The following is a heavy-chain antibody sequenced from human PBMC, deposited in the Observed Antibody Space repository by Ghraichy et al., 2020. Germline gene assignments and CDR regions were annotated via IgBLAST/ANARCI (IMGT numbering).Heavy chain of an antibody. V-gene: IGHV3-21*01. CDR2: ISSCRTI. D-gene: IGHD6-19*01. J-gene: IGHJ4*02. CDR1: GFTFSTSS. Sequence: GSLRLSCAASGFTFSTSSMSWVRQAPGKGLEWVSSISSCRTIYADSLKGRFTVSRDNAKNTLYLQMNSLRAEDTAVYYCARDNSGWSRDSWGQGTLVTVSS. CDR3: ARDNSGWSRDS.